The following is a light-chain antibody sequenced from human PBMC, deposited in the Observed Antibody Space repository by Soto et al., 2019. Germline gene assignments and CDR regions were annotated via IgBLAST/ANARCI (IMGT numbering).Light chain of an antibody. Sequence: EIVMTQSPATLSVSPGERVTLSCRASQSISINLAWYQRKPGQSPRLLFSGASTRATGVPVRFSGSGSGTEFTLRISSLQSEDFAVYYCQQHNNWPPTFGQGTKVEIK. J-gene: IGKJ1*01. CDR3: QQHNNWPPT. V-gene: IGKV3-15*01. CDR1: QSISIN. CDR2: GAS.